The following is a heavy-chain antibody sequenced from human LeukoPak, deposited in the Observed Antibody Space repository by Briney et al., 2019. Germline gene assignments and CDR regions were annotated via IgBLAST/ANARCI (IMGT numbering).Heavy chain of an antibody. V-gene: IGHV3-11*01. J-gene: IGHJ4*02. Sequence: GGSPRLSCAASGFTFSDYYMSWIRQAPGKGLEWVSYISSSGSTIYYADSVKGRFTISRDNAKNSLYLQMNSLRAEDTAVYYCARDAQYYYDSSGYPGYWGQGTLVTVSS. D-gene: IGHD3-22*01. CDR2: ISSSGSTI. CDR3: ARDAQYYYDSSGYPGY. CDR1: GFTFSDYY.